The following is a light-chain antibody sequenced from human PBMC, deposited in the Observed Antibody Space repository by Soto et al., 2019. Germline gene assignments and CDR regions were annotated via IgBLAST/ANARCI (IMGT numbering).Light chain of an antibody. CDR3: TSYRSTSTPFV. CDR1: SSDVGYSY. J-gene: IGLJ1*01. Sequence: QSVLTQPASVSGSPGQSITISCTGASSDVGYSYVSWYQQHPGRAPKLMIYEVDNRPSGVSNRFSGSKSGNTASLTISGLQAEDEADYYCTSYRSTSTPFVFGTGTKVTVL. CDR2: EVD. V-gene: IGLV2-14*01.